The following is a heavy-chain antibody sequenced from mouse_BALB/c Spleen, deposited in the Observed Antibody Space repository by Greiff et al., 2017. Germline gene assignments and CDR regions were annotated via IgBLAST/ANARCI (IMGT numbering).Heavy chain of an antibody. CDR2: IWGDGST. V-gene: IGHV2-6-7*01. D-gene: IGHD1-1*01. CDR3: ARDRYYYGSSFAY. J-gene: IGHJ3*01. Sequence: VKLMESGPGLVAPSQSLSITCTVSGFSLTGYGVNWVRQPPGKGLEWLGMIWGDGSTDYNSALKSRLSISKDNSKSQVFLKMNSLQTDDTARYYCARDRYYYGSSFAYWGQGTLVTVSA. CDR1: GFSLTGYG.